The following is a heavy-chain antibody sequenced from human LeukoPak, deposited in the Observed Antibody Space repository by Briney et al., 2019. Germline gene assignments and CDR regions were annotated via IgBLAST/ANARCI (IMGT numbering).Heavy chain of an antibody. CDR2: IGGSGGST. CDR1: GFTFSSYA. Sequence: GGSLRLSCAASGFTFSSYAMSWVRQAPGKGLEWVSAIGGSGGSTYYADSVKGRFTISRDNSKNTLYLQMNSLRAEDTAVYYCAKDREGCSSTSCYGFFDYWGQGTLVTVSS. CDR3: AKDREGCSSTSCYGFFDY. D-gene: IGHD2-2*01. J-gene: IGHJ4*02. V-gene: IGHV3-23*01.